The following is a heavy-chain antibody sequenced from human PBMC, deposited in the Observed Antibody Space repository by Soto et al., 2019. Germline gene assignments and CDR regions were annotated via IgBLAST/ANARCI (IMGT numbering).Heavy chain of an antibody. V-gene: IGHV1-69*01. CDR3: AKAAQTRFNWNDLGNWFDP. D-gene: IGHD1-1*01. CDR2: IIPIFGIP. J-gene: IGHJ5*02. Sequence: QVQLVQSGAEVKKPGSSVKVSCKESGGTFSSYAIAWVRQAPGQGLEWMGGIIPIFGIPNYAQKFQGRVAITADESTNTAYVELSSLRSDDTAVYYCAKAAQTRFNWNDLGNWFDPWGQGTLVTVSS. CDR1: GGTFSSYA.